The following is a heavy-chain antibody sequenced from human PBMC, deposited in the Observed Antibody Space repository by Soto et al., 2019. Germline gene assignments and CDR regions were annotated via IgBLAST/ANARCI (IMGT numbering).Heavy chain of an antibody. J-gene: IGHJ1*01. V-gene: IGHV3-23*01. CDR1: GFTFSSYA. CDR3: AKDLYGRVTVTTSGYFQH. Sequence: GGSLRLSCAASGFTFSSYAMSWVRQAPGKGLEWASAISGSGGSTYYADSVKGRFTISRDNSKNTLYLQMNSLRAEDTAVYYCAKDLYGRVTVTTSGYFQHWGQGTLVTVSS. CDR2: ISGSGGST. D-gene: IGHD4-4*01.